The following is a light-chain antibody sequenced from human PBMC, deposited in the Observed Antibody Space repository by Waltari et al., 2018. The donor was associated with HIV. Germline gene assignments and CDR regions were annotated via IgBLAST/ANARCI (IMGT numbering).Light chain of an antibody. CDR2: WAS. CDR3: QQDYRTPWT. Sequence: IVMTQSPDSLAVSLGERATINRKSSQSVVYSSNNKNYLAWYKQKPGQPPTLLIYWASTRDSGVPDRFSGSGCGTDFNLTISRLQAEDVAVYYCQQDYRTPWTLGQGTKVEI. J-gene: IGKJ1*01. V-gene: IGKV4-1*01. CDR1: QSVVYSSNNKNY.